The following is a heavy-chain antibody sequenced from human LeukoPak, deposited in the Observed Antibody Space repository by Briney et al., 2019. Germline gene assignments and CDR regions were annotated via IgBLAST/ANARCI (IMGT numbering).Heavy chain of an antibody. J-gene: IGHJ4*02. V-gene: IGHV3-30*02. Sequence: PGGSLRLSCAASGFTFSSYGMHWVRQAPGKGLEWVAFIRYDGSDKYYADSVKGRFTISRDNSKNTLYLLMNSLRAEDTAVYYCAKDSWEVGATSEIDYWGQGTLVTVSS. CDR1: GFTFSSYG. CDR2: IRYDGSDK. D-gene: IGHD1-26*01. CDR3: AKDSWEVGATSEIDY.